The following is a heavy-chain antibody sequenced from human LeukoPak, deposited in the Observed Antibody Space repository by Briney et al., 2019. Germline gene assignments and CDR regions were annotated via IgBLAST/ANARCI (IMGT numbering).Heavy chain of an antibody. CDR1: GGTFSSYA. J-gene: IGHJ6*03. CDR3: ARDPGPYYYYMDV. V-gene: IGHV1-69*13. Sequence: SVKVSCKASGGTFSSYAISWVRQAPGQGLEWMGGIIPIFGTANYAQKFQGRVTITADESASTAYMELSSLRSEDTAVYYCARDPGPYYYYMDVWGKGTTVTVSS. CDR2: IIPIFGTA.